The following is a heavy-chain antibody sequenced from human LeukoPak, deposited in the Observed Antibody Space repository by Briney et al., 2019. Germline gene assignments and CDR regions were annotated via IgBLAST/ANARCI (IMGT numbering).Heavy chain of an antibody. Sequence: PGGSLRLSCAASGFTFGSYTMNWVRQAPGKGLEWVSYISSSSSYIYYADSVKGRFTISRDNAEDSLYLQMNSLRAEDTVVYYCARGSEGYCSGGGCYYGMDVWGQGTTVTVSS. CDR2: ISSSSSYI. CDR1: GFTFGSYT. D-gene: IGHD2-15*01. CDR3: ARGSEGYCSGGGCYYGMDV. J-gene: IGHJ6*01. V-gene: IGHV3-21*01.